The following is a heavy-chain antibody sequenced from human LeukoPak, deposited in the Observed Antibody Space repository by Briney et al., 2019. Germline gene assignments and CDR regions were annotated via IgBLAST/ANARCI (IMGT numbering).Heavy chain of an antibody. V-gene: IGHV4-4*02. D-gene: IGHD1-26*01. CDR1: GFTFSTYW. CDR3: ATVVAGATRFDY. Sequence: GSLRLSCAASGFTFSTYWMSWVRQPPGKGLEWIGEIDHSGSTDYNMSLKSRVTISIDKSKNQFSLRLSSVTAADTAVYYCATVVAGATRFDYWGQGTLVTVSS. J-gene: IGHJ4*02. CDR2: IDHSGST.